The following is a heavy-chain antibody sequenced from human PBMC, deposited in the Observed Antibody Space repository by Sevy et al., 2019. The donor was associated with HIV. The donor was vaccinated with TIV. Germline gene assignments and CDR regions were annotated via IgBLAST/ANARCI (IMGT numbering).Heavy chain of an antibody. D-gene: IGHD3-9*01. CDR1: GIIFTTSG. Sequence: GGSLRLSCAVSGIIFTTSGMHWVRQAPGKGLEWVAVISYDGRNKFYGDSVKGRFTISRDNSKYILFLQMNSLRAEDTAVYYCAKDFTGYNGMDVWGQGTMVTVSS. CDR2: ISYDGRNK. V-gene: IGHV3-30*18. CDR3: AKDFTGYNGMDV. J-gene: IGHJ6*02.